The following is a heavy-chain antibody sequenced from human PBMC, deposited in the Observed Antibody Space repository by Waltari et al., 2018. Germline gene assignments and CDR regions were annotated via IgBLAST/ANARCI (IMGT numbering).Heavy chain of an antibody. CDR3: ASFGNSGSYYGHFHH. D-gene: IGHD1-26*01. CDR2: IYPGYSDT. CDR1: GYSFTSYW. V-gene: IGHV5-51*01. Sequence: EVQLVQSGAEVKKPGESLKISCKGSGYSFTSYWIGWVRQMPGKGLEWMGIIYPGYSDTTYSPSFPGQVTISADKSIRTAYRQWSSLKASDTAMYYCASFGNSGSYYGHFHHWGQGTLVTVSS. J-gene: IGHJ1*01.